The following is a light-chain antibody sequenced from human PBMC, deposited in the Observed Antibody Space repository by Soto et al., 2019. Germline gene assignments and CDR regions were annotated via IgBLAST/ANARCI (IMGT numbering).Light chain of an antibody. CDR2: KDS. CDR1: ALPKQY. J-gene: IGLJ2*01. V-gene: IGLV3-25*03. Sequence: SYELTQPPSVSVSPGQTARITCSGDALPKQYAYWYQQKPGQAPVLVIYKDSERPSGIPERFSGSSSGTTVTLTISGVQAEDEADYYCQAADSSGTHVVFGGGTTLPVL. CDR3: QAADSSGTHVV.